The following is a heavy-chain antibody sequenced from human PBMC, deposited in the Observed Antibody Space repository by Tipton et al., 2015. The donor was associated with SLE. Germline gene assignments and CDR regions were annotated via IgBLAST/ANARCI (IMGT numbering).Heavy chain of an antibody. V-gene: IGHV4-38-2*02. CDR3: ARDGARAFDI. CDR2: INHSGST. Sequence: GLVKPSETLSLICAVSGYSISSGYYWGWIRQPPGKGLEWIGEINHSGSTNYNPSLKSRVTISVDTSKNQFSLKLSSVTAADTAVYYCARDGARAFDIWGQGTMVTVSS. J-gene: IGHJ3*02. D-gene: IGHD3-16*01. CDR1: GYSISSGYY.